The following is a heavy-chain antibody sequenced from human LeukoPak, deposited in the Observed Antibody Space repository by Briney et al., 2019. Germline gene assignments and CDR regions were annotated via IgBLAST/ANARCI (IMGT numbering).Heavy chain of an antibody. D-gene: IGHD5-18*01. CDR2: ISGRGGST. CDR1: GFTFSSYA. J-gene: IGHJ4*02. CDR3: AKDQDTAMVMGDY. V-gene: IGHV3-23*01. Sequence: GGSLRLSCAASGFTFSSYAMSWVRQAPGKGLERVSAISGRGGSTYYADSVKGRFTISRDNSKNTLYLQMNSLRAEDTAVYYCAKDQDTAMVMGDYWGQGTLVTVSS.